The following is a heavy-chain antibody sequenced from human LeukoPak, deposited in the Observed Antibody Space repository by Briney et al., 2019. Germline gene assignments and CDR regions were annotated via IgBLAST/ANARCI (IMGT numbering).Heavy chain of an antibody. CDR3: ARDRKRFGYHYYGMDV. J-gene: IGHJ6*02. CDR2: IKQDGSEK. D-gene: IGHD1-14*01. V-gene: IGHV3-7*01. Sequence: GGSLRLSCAASGFTFSSYWMSWVRQAPGKGLEWVANIKQDGSEKYYVDSVKGRFTISRDNAKNSLYLQMNSLRAEDTAVYYCARDRKRFGYHYYGMDVWGQGTTVTVSS. CDR1: GFTFSSYW.